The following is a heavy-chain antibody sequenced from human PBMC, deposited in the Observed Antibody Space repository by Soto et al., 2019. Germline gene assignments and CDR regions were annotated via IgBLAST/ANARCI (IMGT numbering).Heavy chain of an antibody. J-gene: IGHJ4*02. V-gene: IGHV3-13*01. CDR3: EKAFWGGIDY. D-gene: IGHD1-26*01. Sequence: SVTGRFTISRENAKDSLYLQLNSLRAGDTAVYYCEKAFWGGIDYWGQGTLVTVSS.